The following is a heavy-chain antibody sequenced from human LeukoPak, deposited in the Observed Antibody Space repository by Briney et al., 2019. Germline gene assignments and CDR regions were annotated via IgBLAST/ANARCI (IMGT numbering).Heavy chain of an antibody. CDR3: ARGHHQASTSCYFDP. D-gene: IGHD2-2*01. CDR1: GGSFSGYY. J-gene: IGHJ5*02. Sequence: SETLSLTCAVYGGSFSGYYWSWIRQPPGKGLEWIGEINHSGSTNYNPSLKSRVTISVDTSKNQFSLKLSSVTAADTAVYYCARGHHQASTSCYFDPWGQGTLVTVSS. V-gene: IGHV4-34*01. CDR2: INHSGST.